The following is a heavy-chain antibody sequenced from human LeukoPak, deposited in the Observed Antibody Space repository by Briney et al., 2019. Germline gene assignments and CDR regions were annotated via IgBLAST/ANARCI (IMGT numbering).Heavy chain of an antibody. Sequence: NPSQTLSLTCTVSGGSISGYYWSWIRQPPGKGLEWIGYIYYSGSTNYNPSLKSRVTISLDTSKNQFSLKLNSVTAADTAVYYCARSTPSFDGSGYYVLPPFDSWGQGTLVTVSS. CDR1: GGSISGYY. CDR2: IYYSGST. CDR3: ARSTPSFDGSGYYVLPPFDS. V-gene: IGHV4-59*01. D-gene: IGHD3-22*01. J-gene: IGHJ4*02.